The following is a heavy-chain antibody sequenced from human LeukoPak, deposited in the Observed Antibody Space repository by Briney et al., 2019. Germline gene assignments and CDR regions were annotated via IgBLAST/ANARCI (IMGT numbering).Heavy chain of an antibody. CDR1: GFTFSTYG. CDR2: IKYDGSNI. Sequence: GGSLRLSCAAPGFTFSTYGMHWVRQAPDKGLEWVAIIKYDGSNIYYADSMKGRFTISRDNSKNTLYLQMNSLRAEDTAVYYCAKDTEVVITTAFDYWGQGTLVTVSS. D-gene: IGHD3-22*01. J-gene: IGHJ4*02. CDR3: AKDTEVVITTAFDY. V-gene: IGHV3-30*02.